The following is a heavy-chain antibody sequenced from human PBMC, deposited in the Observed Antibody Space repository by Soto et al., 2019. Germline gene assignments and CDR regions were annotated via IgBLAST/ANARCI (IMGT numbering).Heavy chain of an antibody. CDR3: ARQGTVGGYYDY. Sequence: SETLSLTCTVSGGSISSYYWSWIRQPPGKGLEWIGYIYYSGSTNYNPSLKSRVTISVDTSKNQFSLKLSSVTAADTAVYYCARQGTVGGYYDYWGQGTLVTVSS. CDR2: IYYSGST. V-gene: IGHV4-59*08. J-gene: IGHJ4*02. CDR1: GGSISSYY. D-gene: IGHD3-10*01.